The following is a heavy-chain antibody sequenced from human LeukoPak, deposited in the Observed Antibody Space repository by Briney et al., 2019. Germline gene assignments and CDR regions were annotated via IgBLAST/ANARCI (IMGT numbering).Heavy chain of an antibody. CDR3: ALTPHYRYDSSGCYDY. CDR1: GGTFSSYA. D-gene: IGHD3-22*01. CDR2: IIPIFGTA. J-gene: IGHJ4*02. V-gene: IGHV1-69*05. Sequence: VASVKVSCKASGGTFSSYAISWVRQAPGQGLEWMGGIIPIFGTANYAQKFQGRVTITTDESTSTAYMELSSLRSEDTAVYYCALTPHYRYDSSGCYDYWGQGTLVTVSS.